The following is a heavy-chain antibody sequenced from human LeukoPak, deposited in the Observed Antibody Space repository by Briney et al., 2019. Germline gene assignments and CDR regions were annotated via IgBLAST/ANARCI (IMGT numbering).Heavy chain of an antibody. V-gene: IGHV3-48*01. D-gene: IGHD6-13*01. J-gene: IGHJ4*02. Sequence: PGGSLRLSCAASGFTFSSYSMNWVRQAPGKGLEWVSYISSSSSTIYYADSVKGRFTISRDNSKNTLHLQMGSLRPEDTAVYYCARVGGSSWYDYWGQGTLVIVSS. CDR1: GFTFSSYS. CDR2: ISSSSSTI. CDR3: ARVGGSSWYDY.